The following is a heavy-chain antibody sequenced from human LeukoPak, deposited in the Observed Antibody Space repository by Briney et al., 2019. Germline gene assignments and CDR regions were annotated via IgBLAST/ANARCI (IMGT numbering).Heavy chain of an antibody. CDR2: IKHDGSEK. CDR3: ATDRGWRTSGYYLYYFEY. J-gene: IGHJ4*02. CDR1: GFIFTNYF. Sequence: PGGSLRLSCAASGFIFTNYFMSWVRQAPGKGLEWVASIKHDGSEKYYVDSVRGRFTISRDNTMNSLYLQMSSLRAEDTAVYYCATDRGWRTSGYYLYYFEYWGQGTPVTYSS. V-gene: IGHV3-7*01. D-gene: IGHD3-3*01.